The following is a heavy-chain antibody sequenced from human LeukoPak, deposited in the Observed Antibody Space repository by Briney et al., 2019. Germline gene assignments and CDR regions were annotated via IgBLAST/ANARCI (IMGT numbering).Heavy chain of an antibody. V-gene: IGHV3-23*01. D-gene: IGHD2-8*02. Sequence: PGGSLRLSCEASGFTFNNYAMSWVRQTPGKGLEWVAATVGGRPDTYHADSVKGRFTVSRDDSRSTLFLQMNSLRVEDTAVYYRTKAPLRTCSGAFCYPFDYWGQGTLVTVSS. CDR3: TKAPLRTCSGAFCYPFDY. CDR1: GFTFNNYA. J-gene: IGHJ4*02. CDR2: TVGGRPDT.